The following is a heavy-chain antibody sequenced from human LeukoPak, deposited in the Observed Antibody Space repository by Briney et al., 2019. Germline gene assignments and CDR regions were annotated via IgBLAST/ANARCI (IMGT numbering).Heavy chain of an antibody. Sequence: GGSLRLSCAASGSTFSSYGMHWVRQAPGKGLEWVAVISYDGSNKYYADSVKGRFTISRDNSKNTLDLQMNSLRPDDTAVFYCAKDRSGSSHGGVDYWGQGTLVTVSS. CDR3: AKDRSGSSHGGVDY. CDR1: GSTFSSYG. D-gene: IGHD3-10*01. J-gene: IGHJ4*02. CDR2: ISYDGSNK. V-gene: IGHV3-30*18.